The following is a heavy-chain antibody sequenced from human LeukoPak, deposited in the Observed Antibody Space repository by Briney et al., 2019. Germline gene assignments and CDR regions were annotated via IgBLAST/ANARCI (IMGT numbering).Heavy chain of an antibody. CDR2: ISYDGSNK. CDR1: GFTFSSYA. D-gene: IGHD3-22*01. J-gene: IGHJ4*02. CDR3: ASYYYDSSGYLDY. Sequence: GRSLRLSCAASGFTFSSYAMHCVRQAPGKGLEWVAVISYDGSNKYYADSVKGRFTISRDNSKNTLYLQMNSLRAEDTAVYYCASYYYDSSGYLDYWGQGTLVTVSS. V-gene: IGHV3-30-3*01.